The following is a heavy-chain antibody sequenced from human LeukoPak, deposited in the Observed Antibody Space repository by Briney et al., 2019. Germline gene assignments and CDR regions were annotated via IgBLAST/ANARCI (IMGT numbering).Heavy chain of an antibody. V-gene: IGHV3-43*02. CDR3: AKDVLSGYCSGGSCYHSGYFFDY. CDR2: TSGDGGST. D-gene: IGHD2-15*01. CDR1: GFTFDDYA. J-gene: IGHJ4*02. Sequence: GGSLRLSCAASGFTFDDYAMHWVRQAPGKGLEWVSLTSGDGGSTYYADSVKGRFTISRDNSKNSLYLQMNSLRTEDTALYYCAKDVLSGYCSGGSCYHSGYFFDYWGQGTLVTVSS.